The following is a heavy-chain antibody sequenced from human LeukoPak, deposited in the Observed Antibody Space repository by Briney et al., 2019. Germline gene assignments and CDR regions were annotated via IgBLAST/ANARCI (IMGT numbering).Heavy chain of an antibody. J-gene: IGHJ3*02. CDR2: IQQHGSET. CDR1: GFTFSNYW. D-gene: IGHD2/OR15-2a*01. CDR3: AREENLGLAFDI. V-gene: IGHV3-7*01. Sequence: GGSLRLSCEGSGFTFSNYWMSWVRQAPGKGLEWVANIQQHGSETYYVDSVKGRFTISRDNAKNSLYLQMNSLRAEDTAVYYCAREENLGLAFDIWGQGTMVTVSS.